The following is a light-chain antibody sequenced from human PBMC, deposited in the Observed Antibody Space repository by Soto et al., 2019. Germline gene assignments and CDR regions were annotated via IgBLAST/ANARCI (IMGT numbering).Light chain of an antibody. V-gene: IGLV2-14*03. CDR3: NSYTTINTTI. J-gene: IGLJ2*01. CDR2: DVS. Sequence: QSALTQPASVSGSPGQSLTISCTGTSSDVGGHDYVSWYQHHPGKAPKLMIYDVSNRPSGVSNRFSGSKSGNTASLTIYGLQAEDAADYYCNSYTTINTTIFGGGTMLTVL. CDR1: SSDVGGHDY.